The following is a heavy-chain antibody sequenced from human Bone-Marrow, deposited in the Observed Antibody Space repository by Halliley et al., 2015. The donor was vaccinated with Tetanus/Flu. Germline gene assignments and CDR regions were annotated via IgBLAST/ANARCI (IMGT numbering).Heavy chain of an antibody. Sequence: SLRLSCAASGFTFSGSAMHWVRQASGKGLEWVGRIRSKANSYATSYGASVRGRFTISRDDSKNTAYLQMDSLKTEDTAVYFCSSLKGDFSSPDAYYGMDVWGQGTTVTVSS. CDR2: IRSKANSYAT. J-gene: IGHJ6*02. CDR1: GFTFSGSA. CDR3: SSLKGDFSSPDAYYGMDV. D-gene: IGHD6-6*01. V-gene: IGHV3-73*01.